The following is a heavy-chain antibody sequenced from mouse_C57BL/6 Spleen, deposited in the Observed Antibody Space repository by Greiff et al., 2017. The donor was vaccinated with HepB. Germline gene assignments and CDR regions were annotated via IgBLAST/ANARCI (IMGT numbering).Heavy chain of an antibody. CDR3: ARSRYSNPYFDV. D-gene: IGHD2-5*01. CDR1: GYTFTDYN. V-gene: IGHV1-18*01. CDR2: INPNNGGT. J-gene: IGHJ1*03. Sequence: VHVKQSGPELVKPGASVKIPCKASGYTFTDYNMDWVKQSHGKSLEWIGDINPNNGGTIYNQKFKGKATLTVDKSSSTAYMELRSLTSEDTAVYYCARSRYSNPYFDVWGTGTTVTVSS.